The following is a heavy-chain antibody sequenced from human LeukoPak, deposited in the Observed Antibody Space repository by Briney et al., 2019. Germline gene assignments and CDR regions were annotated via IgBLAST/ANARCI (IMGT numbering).Heavy chain of an antibody. D-gene: IGHD4-17*01. CDR3: ASYGGPDY. V-gene: IGHV3-74*01. CDR1: GFTFSSYW. Sequence: GGSLRLSCAASGFTFSSYWMHWVRQTPGKGLVWVSRIDTDGSNRNYADSVKGRFTISRDNAKNTLYLQMNSLRAEDTAVYYCASYGGPDYWGQGTLVTVSS. CDR2: IDTDGSNR. J-gene: IGHJ4*02.